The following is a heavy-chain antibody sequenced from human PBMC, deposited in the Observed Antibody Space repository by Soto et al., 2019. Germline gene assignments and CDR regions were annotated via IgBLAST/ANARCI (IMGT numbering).Heavy chain of an antibody. CDR1: GFTFSDYY. J-gene: IGHJ6*02. D-gene: IGHD3-22*01. CDR3: ARDLNYDDSSGYRRPQDV. CDR2: ISSSGSTI. V-gene: IGHV3-11*01. Sequence: PGGSLRLSCAASGFTFSDYYMSWIRQAPGKGLEWVSYISSSGSTIYYADSVKGRFTISRDNAKNSLYLQMNSLRAEDTAVYYCARDLNYDDSSGYRRPQDVWGQGTTVSVSS.